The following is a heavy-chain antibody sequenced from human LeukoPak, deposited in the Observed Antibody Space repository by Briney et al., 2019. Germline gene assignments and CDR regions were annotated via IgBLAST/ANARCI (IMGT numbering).Heavy chain of an antibody. Sequence: GGSLRLSCAASGFTFSSYSMNWVRQTPGKGLEWVGLIKSKVDGGTTDYAAPVKGRFTISRDDSENTLYLQMSSLKIEDTAIYYCTKDPPLTGGVYSAHWGPGTLVTVSS. J-gene: IGHJ4*02. V-gene: IGHV3-15*07. CDR1: GFTFSSYS. CDR2: IKSKVDGGTT. CDR3: TKDPPLTGGVYSAH. D-gene: IGHD7-27*01.